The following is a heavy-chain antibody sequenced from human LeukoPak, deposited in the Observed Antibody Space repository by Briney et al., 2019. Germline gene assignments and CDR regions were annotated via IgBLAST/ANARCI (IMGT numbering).Heavy chain of an antibody. V-gene: IGHV3-30*02. CDR2: IRYDGSNK. Sequence: PGGSLRLSCAASGFTFSSYGMHWVRQAPGKGLEWVAFIRYDGSNKYYADSVKGRFTISRDNSKNTLYLQMNSLRAEDTAVYYCARELGYAFDIWGQGTMVTVSS. J-gene: IGHJ3*02. D-gene: IGHD3-16*01. CDR3: ARELGYAFDI. CDR1: GFTFSSYG.